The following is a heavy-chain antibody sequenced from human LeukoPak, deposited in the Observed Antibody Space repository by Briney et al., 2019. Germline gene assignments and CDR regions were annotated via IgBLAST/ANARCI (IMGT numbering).Heavy chain of an antibody. Sequence: GGSLRLSCAASGFTVSSNYMSWVRQAPGKGLEWVSVIYSGGSTYYADSVKGRFTISRDNSKNTLYLQMNSLGAEDTAVYYCARLSGYYQNWFDPWGQGTLVTVSS. J-gene: IGHJ5*02. CDR2: IYSGGST. CDR1: GFTVSSNY. D-gene: IGHD3-22*01. CDR3: ARLSGYYQNWFDP. V-gene: IGHV3-66*02.